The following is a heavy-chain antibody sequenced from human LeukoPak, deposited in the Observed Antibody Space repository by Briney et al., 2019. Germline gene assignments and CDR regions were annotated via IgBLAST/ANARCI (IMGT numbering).Heavy chain of an antibody. J-gene: IGHJ4*02. Sequence: GGSLRLSCAASRFTFSSYSMNWVRQAPGKWLEWVAFIHYDGRDKFYPDSMKGRFTISRDDSNNTLFLQMNSLRVDDTAVYYCAQDSLLAVASDWGQGTLVTVSS. CDR2: IHYDGRDK. V-gene: IGHV3-30*02. D-gene: IGHD6-19*01. CDR3: AQDSLLAVASD. CDR1: RFTFSSYS.